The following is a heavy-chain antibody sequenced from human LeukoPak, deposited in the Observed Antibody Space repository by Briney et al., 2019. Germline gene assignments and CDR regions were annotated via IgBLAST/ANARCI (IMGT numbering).Heavy chain of an antibody. Sequence: GGSLRLSCAASGFTFDDYAMHWVRQAPGKGLEWVSGISWNSGSIYYADSVKGRFTISRDNAKNSLFLQMNSLRSEDTAVYYCARGGGSYGDYVGDWFDPWGQGTLVTVSS. J-gene: IGHJ5*02. D-gene: IGHD4-17*01. CDR3: ARGGGSYGDYVGDWFDP. CDR2: ISWNSGSI. CDR1: GFTFDDYA. V-gene: IGHV3-9*01.